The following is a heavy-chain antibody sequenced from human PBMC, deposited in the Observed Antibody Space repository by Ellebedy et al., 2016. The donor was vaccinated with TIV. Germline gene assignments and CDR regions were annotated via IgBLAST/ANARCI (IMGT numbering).Heavy chain of an antibody. Sequence: PGGSLRLSCAASGFIFSNYNMNWVRQAPGKGLEWVAYISGDSSTIIYADSVKGRFTVSRDNAKNSLYLQMNSLRDEDTAVYYCARLNGDWFDPWGQGTLVTVSS. CDR2: ISGDSSTI. CDR1: GFIFSNYN. J-gene: IGHJ5*02. CDR3: ARLNGDWFDP. D-gene: IGHD2-8*01. V-gene: IGHV3-48*02.